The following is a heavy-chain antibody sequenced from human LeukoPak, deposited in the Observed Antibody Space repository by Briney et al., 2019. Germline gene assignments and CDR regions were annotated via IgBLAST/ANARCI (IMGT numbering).Heavy chain of an antibody. V-gene: IGHV3-66*01. D-gene: IGHD4-17*01. CDR3: ARLNFGDDY. CDR2: IYGSTSA. Sequence: GGSLRLSCAASGVSVSSRYINWVRQAPGKGLEWVSLIYGSTSADCADSVKGRFTISRDNSMNTVYLQMNSLRAEDTAIYYCARLNFGDDYWGQGTLVAVSS. J-gene: IGHJ4*02. CDR1: GVSVSSRY.